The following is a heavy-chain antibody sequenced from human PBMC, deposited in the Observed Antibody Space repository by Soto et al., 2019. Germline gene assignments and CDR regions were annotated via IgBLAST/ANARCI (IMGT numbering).Heavy chain of an antibody. J-gene: IGHJ4*02. Sequence: GGSLRLSCAASGFTFSSYAMSWVRQAPGKGLEWVSTISGSGVSTYYADSVKGRFTFSRDNSKNTLYLQMNSLRAEDTAVYYCAKRGRGAVAFDYWGQGTLVTVSS. V-gene: IGHV3-23*01. CDR1: GFTFSSYA. CDR3: AKRGRGAVAFDY. D-gene: IGHD6-19*01. CDR2: ISGSGVST.